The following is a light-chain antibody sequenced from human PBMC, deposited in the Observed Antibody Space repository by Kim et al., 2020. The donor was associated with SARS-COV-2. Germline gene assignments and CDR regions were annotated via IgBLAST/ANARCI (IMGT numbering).Light chain of an antibody. CDR1: QGVSSN. Sequence: EIVLTQSPATLSVSPGERATLSCRASQGVSSNLAWYQQRPGQAPRLLIYGASTRATGIPDRFSGSGSATDFTLTISSLQSEDSAVYYCQQYNQWPPEYTFGQGTKLEI. V-gene: IGKV3-15*01. CDR2: GAS. J-gene: IGKJ2*01. CDR3: QQYNQWPPEYT.